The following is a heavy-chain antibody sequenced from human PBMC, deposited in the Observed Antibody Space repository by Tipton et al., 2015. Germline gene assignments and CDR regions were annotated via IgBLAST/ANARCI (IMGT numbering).Heavy chain of an antibody. CDR2: IYSSATT. CDR3: AKTHGAYDWYLDH. CDR1: GGSISSYY. J-gene: IGHJ4*02. D-gene: IGHD5-12*01. Sequence: TLSLTCTVSGGSISSYYWNWIRQSPGKGLGWIGYIYSSATTSYSSALRSRVTISVDTSKNQFSLNLRSVTAADTAVYFCAKTHGAYDWYLDHWGQGTLVTVSS. V-gene: IGHV4-4*09.